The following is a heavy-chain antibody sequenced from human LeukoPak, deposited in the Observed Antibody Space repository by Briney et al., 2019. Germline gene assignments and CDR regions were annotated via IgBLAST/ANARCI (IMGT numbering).Heavy chain of an antibody. Sequence: GASLKISCKGSGYSSTSHLLGWVRQLPEKGLERVGIISPSDSTTSYSPAFQGQVTISADKSISTAYLQWSSLKASDTAMYYCARLPVAAKGYYFDYWGQGTLVTVSS. J-gene: IGHJ4*02. CDR1: GYSSTSHL. CDR2: ISPSDSTT. CDR3: ARLPVAAKGYYFDY. V-gene: IGHV5-51*01. D-gene: IGHD2-15*01.